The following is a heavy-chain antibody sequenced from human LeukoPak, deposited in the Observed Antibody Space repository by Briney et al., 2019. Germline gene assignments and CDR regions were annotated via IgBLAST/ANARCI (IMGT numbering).Heavy chain of an antibody. J-gene: IGHJ4*02. CDR2: MNPNSGNT. D-gene: IGHD6-19*01. Sequence: ASVKVSCKASGYTFTSYGINWVRQATGQGLEWMGWMNPNSGNTGYAQKFQGRITMTRDTSISTAYMELSSLRSEDTAVYYCARGLLEIEVAGIWGQGTLVTVSS. CDR3: ARGLLEIEVAGI. CDR1: GYTFTSYG. V-gene: IGHV1-8*01.